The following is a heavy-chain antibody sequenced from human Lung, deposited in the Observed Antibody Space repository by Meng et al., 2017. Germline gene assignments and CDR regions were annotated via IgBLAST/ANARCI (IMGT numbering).Heavy chain of an antibody. D-gene: IGHD4-11*01. Sequence: QVQLQQWGARLLKPSETLSLTCVVSGGSFSDYYWSWIRQPPGKGLEWIGEINHSGSTNYNPSLESRATISVDTSQNNLSLKLSSVTAAESAVYYCARGPTTMAHDFDYWGQGTLVTVSS. CDR1: GGSFSDYY. CDR3: ARGPTTMAHDFDY. CDR2: INHSGST. V-gene: IGHV4-34*01. J-gene: IGHJ4*02.